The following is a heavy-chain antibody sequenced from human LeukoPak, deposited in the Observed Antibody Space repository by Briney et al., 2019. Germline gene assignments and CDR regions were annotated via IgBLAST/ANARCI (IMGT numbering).Heavy chain of an antibody. Sequence: GASVKVSCKASGYTFNKYGISWVRQAPGQGLEWMGWISCYNGDTNYAQKLQGRVTLSTDTPTTTVYMELRSLRSDDMAVYYCARDPSNTSGWKTWFDTWGQGTPVTVFS. J-gene: IGHJ5*02. CDR3: ARDPSNTSGWKTWFDT. D-gene: IGHD6-19*01. CDR1: GYTFNKYG. CDR2: ISCYNGDT. V-gene: IGHV1-18*03.